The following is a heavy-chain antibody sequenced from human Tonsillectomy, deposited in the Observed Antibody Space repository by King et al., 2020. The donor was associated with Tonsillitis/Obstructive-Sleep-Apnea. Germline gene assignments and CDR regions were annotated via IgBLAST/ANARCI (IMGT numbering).Heavy chain of an antibody. D-gene: IGHD2-2*01. CDR3: ARDCPEDQPSEY. Sequence: VQLVESGGGVVKPGGSLRLSCTSSGFTFSSHSMNWVRQAPGKGLEWVASISCSSSDIYYADSVKGRFTISRDNAKNSLYLQMNSLRVEHTAVYYCARDCPEDQPSEYWGAGTLGSVSS. CDR2: ISCSSSDI. J-gene: IGHJ4*02. CDR1: GFTFSSHS. V-gene: IGHV3-21*01.